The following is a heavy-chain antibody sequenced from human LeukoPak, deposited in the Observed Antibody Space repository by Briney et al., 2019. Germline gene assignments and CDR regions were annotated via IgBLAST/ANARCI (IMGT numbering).Heavy chain of an antibody. J-gene: IGHJ4*02. D-gene: IGHD5-12*01. CDR2: IIPIFGTA. V-gene: IGHV1-69*13. CDR3: ARALRRGYSGYDLGY. Sequence: ASVKVSCTASGGTFSSYAISWVRQAPGQGLEWMGGIIPIFGTANYAQKFQGRVTITADESTSTAYMELSSLRSEDTAVYYCARALRRGYSGYDLGYWGQGTLVTVSS. CDR1: GGTFSSYA.